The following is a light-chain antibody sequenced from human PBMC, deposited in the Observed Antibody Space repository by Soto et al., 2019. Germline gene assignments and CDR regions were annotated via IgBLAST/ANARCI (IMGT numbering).Light chain of an antibody. CDR1: QYINKN. CDR3: QQSYSSPPT. V-gene: IGKV1-39*01. J-gene: IGKJ1*01. Sequence: DIQMTQSPSSLSAAVGDRVTMAFDGSQYINKNLIWYQQKPGKAPKLLIFAASSLQSGVPSRFSGSRSGPDFTLTISSLQPEDFATYYCQQSYSSPPTFGQGSKVDI. CDR2: AAS.